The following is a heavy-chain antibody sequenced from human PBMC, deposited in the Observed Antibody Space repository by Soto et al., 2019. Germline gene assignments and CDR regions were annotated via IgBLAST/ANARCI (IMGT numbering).Heavy chain of an antibody. D-gene: IGHD3-10*01. V-gene: IGHV3-11*01. CDR2: ISSSGSTI. Sequence: PGGSLRLSCAASGFTFSDYYMSWIRQAPGKEQEWVSYISSSGSTIYYADSVKGRFTISRDNAKNSLYLQMNSLRAEDTAVYYCARDLYYGSGSHISPWNYWGQGTLVTVSS. CDR3: ARDLYYGSGSHISPWNY. CDR1: GFTFSDYY. J-gene: IGHJ4*02.